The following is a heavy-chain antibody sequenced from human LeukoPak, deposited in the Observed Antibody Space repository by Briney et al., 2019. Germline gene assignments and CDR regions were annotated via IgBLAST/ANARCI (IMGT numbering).Heavy chain of an antibody. D-gene: IGHD1-26*01. CDR1: GFTFSIYE. CDR2: ISNDGNTI. J-gene: IGHJ3*01. CDR3: ARECNLVGVAPDALHF. V-gene: IGHV3-48*03. Sequence: PGGSLRLSCAASGFTFSIYEMNWVRQAPGKGLEWVSYISNDGNTIYYADSVKGRFTISRDNAKNSLYLQMNSLRAEDTAVYFCARECNLVGVAPDALHFWGRRRMVTVSS.